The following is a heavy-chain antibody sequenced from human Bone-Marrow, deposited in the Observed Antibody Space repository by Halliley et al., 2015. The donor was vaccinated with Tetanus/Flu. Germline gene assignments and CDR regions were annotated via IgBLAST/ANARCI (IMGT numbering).Heavy chain of an antibody. J-gene: IGHJ4*02. D-gene: IGHD3-10*01. CDR3: ARVAVDDVSGSDFDY. V-gene: IGHV1-18*01. Sequence: IRAYDGHTTYAQNFQGRVSMTTDTSTRTAYMALGSLRSADTAIYYCARVAVDDVSGSDFDYWGQGTLVSVSS. CDR2: IRAYDGHT.